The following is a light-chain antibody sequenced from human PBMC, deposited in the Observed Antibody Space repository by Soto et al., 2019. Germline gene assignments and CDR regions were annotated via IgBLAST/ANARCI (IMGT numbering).Light chain of an antibody. CDR3: QQSYSTPPT. J-gene: IGKJ1*01. CDR1: QSISSY. CDR2: AAS. V-gene: IGKV1-39*01. Sequence: DIQMTQSAWTLSASVGDRVTTTCRASQSISSYLNWYQQKPGKAPKLLIYAASSLQSGVPSRFSGSGSGTDFTLTISSLQPEDFATYYCQQSYSTPPTFGQGTKVDI.